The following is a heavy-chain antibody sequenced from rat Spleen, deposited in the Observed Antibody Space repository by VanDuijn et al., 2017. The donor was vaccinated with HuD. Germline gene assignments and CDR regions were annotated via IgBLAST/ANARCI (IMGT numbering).Heavy chain of an antibody. J-gene: IGHJ3*01. CDR2: ITHTGGNT. CDR1: GITFNNFW. Sequence: EVQLVESGGGLVQPGRSLKLSCVASGITFNNFWMSWIRQAPGKGLEWIASITHTGGNTYYPDSMRGRFTISRDNAESTLYLQMNSLRSEGTATYYCTREGSVGWFTYWGQGTLVTVSS. V-gene: IGHV5-31*01. D-gene: IGHD1-8*01. CDR3: TREGSVGWFTY.